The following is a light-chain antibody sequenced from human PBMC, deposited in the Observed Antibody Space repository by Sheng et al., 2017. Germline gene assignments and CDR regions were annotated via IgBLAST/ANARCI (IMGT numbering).Light chain of an antibody. CDR1: QSISSW. Sequence: GDRVTITCRASQSISSWLAWYQLKPGKAPKLLIYKASSLESGVPSRFSGSGSGTEFTLSISSLQPDDFATYYCQQYNSYLYTFGQGTKLEIK. J-gene: IGKJ2*01. CDR2: KAS. CDR3: QQYNSYLYT. V-gene: IGKV1-5*03.